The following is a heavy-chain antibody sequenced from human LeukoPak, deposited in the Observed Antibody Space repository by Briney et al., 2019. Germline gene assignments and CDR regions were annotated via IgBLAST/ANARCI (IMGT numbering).Heavy chain of an antibody. V-gene: IGHV3-11*01. CDR2: ISSSGSTI. Sequence: KAGGSLRLSCAASGFTFSDYYMSWIRQAPGKGLEWVSYISSSGSTIYYADSVKGRFTISRDNAKNSLYLQMNSLRAEDTALYYCARLLSTMVRVFDIWGQGTMVTVSS. CDR3: ARLLSTMVRVFDI. J-gene: IGHJ3*02. D-gene: IGHD3-10*01. CDR1: GFTFSDYY.